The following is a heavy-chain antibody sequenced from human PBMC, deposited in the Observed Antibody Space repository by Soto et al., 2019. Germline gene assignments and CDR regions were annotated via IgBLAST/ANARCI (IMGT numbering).Heavy chain of an antibody. V-gene: IGHV4-39*02. Sequence: PSETLSLTCTVSGVSISSSSYYWAWIRQPPGQGLEWIGTIYYSGSTYYNASLKSRVTISVDSSKSHFSLKLFSVTAADTAVYYCARWGGDFWNAIWGQGTLVTVSS. D-gene: IGHD3-3*01. J-gene: IGHJ4*02. CDR1: GVSISSSSYY. CDR2: IYYSGST. CDR3: ARWGGDFWNAI.